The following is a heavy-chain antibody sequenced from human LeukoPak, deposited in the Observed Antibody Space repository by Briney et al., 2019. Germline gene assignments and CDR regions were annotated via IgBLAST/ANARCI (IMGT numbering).Heavy chain of an antibody. D-gene: IGHD3-22*01. CDR3: ARAPSEIGGYYPEYFRH. Sequence: GGSLRLSCTASRFIFSTYWMHWVRHAPGKGLVWVSSIYTSGTPTRYADSVKGRFTISRDNAKKTVSLQMNSLRPEDTGVYYCARAPSEIGGYYPEYFRHWGQGTLVTVSS. J-gene: IGHJ1*01. CDR2: IYTSGTPT. CDR1: RFIFSTYW. V-gene: IGHV3-74*01.